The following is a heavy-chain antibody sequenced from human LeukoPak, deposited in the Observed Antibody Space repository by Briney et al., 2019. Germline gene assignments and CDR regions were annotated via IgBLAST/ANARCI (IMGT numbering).Heavy chain of an antibody. V-gene: IGHV3-21*01. J-gene: IGHJ4*02. CDR2: ITGISTYM. CDR1: GFTFSSYS. Sequence: PGGSLRLSCTASGFTFSSYSMNWVRQAPGKGLEWDSSITGISTYMYYTDSVKGRFTISRDNAKNSLYLQMNSLRAEDTAVYYCARVKSVPAARDSSLGIDYWGQGTLVTVSS. D-gene: IGHD2-2*01. CDR3: ARVKSVPAARDSSLGIDY.